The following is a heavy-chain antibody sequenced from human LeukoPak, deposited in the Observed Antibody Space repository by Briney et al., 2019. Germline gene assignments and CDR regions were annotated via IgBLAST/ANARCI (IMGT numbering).Heavy chain of an antibody. CDR2: ISYDGSNK. CDR3: ALKGDRVMG. CDR1: GFTFSSYG. D-gene: IGHD2-21*02. J-gene: IGHJ4*02. Sequence: GRSLRLSCAASGFTFSSYGMHWVRQAPGKGLEWVAVISYDGSNKYYADSVKGRFTISRGNSKNTLYLQMNSLRAEDTAVYYCALKGDRVMGWGQGTLVTVSS. V-gene: IGHV3-30*03.